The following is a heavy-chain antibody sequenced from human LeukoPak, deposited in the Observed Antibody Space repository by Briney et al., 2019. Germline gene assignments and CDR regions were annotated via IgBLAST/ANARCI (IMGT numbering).Heavy chain of an antibody. CDR2: TSGSGGST. D-gene: IGHD6-6*01. V-gene: IGHV3-23*01. CDR3: AKGPRPSIAFDY. J-gene: IGHJ4*02. Sequence: PGGSLRLSCAASGFTFSSYAMSWVRQAPGKGLEWVSATSGSGGSTYYADSVKGRFTISRDNSKNTLYLQMNSLRAEDTAVYYCAKGPRPSIAFDYWGQGTLVTVSS. CDR1: GFTFSSYA.